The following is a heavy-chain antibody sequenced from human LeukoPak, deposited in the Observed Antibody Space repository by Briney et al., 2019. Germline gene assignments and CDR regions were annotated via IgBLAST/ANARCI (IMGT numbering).Heavy chain of an antibody. Sequence: SVKVSCKASGYTFTSYGISWVRQAPGQGLEWMGGIIPIFGTANYAQKFQGRVTITADKSTSTAYMELSSLRSEDTAVYYCARGKERGELTGGSDYWGQGTLVTVSS. J-gene: IGHJ4*02. CDR2: IIPIFGTA. CDR1: GYTFTSYG. V-gene: IGHV1-69*06. CDR3: ARGKERGELTGGSDY. D-gene: IGHD3-16*01.